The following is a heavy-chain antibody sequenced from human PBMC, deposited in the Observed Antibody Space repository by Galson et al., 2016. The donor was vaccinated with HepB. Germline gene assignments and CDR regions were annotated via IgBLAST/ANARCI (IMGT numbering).Heavy chain of an antibody. D-gene: IGHD3-22*01. CDR2: IGSRSSPI. CDR3: ARVDEGYYYLIDY. CDR1: GFTFSNYP. V-gene: IGHV3-48*02. Sequence: SLRLSCAASGFTFSNYPMSWVRQAPGKGLEWVSYIGSRSSPIHYADSVKGRFTISRDNAKNSLYLQMNSLRDEDTAVYYCARVDEGYYYLIDYWGQGTLVTVSS. J-gene: IGHJ4*02.